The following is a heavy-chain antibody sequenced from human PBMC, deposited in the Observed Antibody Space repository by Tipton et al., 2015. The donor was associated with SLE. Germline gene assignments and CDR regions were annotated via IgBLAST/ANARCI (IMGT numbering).Heavy chain of an antibody. Sequence: TLSLTCAVYGGSFSGYYWSWIRQPPGKGLEWIGEINHSGSTNYNPSLKSRVTISVDTSKNQFSLKLSSVTAADTAVYYCAGLYCSGGSCYSGRYFDLWGRGTLVTVSS. V-gene: IGHV4-34*01. CDR2: INHSGST. J-gene: IGHJ2*01. CDR3: AGLYCSGGSCYSGRYFDL. D-gene: IGHD2-15*01. CDR1: GGSFSGYY.